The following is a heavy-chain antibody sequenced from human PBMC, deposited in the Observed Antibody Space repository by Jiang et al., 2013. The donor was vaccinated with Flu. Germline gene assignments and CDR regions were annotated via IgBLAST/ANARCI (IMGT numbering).Heavy chain of an antibody. J-gene: IGHJ4*02. V-gene: IGHV1-2*02. D-gene: IGHD4-17*01. Sequence: MHWVRQAPGQGLEWMGWINPNSGGTNYAQKFQGRVTMTRDTSISTAYMELSRLRSDDTAVYYCARLGASDYWGQGTLVTVSS. CDR2: INPNSGGT. CDR3: ARLGASDY.